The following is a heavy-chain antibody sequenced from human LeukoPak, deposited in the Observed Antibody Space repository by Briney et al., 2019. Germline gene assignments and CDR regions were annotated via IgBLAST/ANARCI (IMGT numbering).Heavy chain of an antibody. CDR2: ISSSGRTI. V-gene: IGHV3-11*01. CDR3: ARDLWGSSSFYLEV. CDR1: GITISNYY. Sequence: PGGSLRLSCAASGITISNYYMTWIRQAPGKGLEWISYISSSGRTIYYADSVKGRFTISRDNAKNSLSLHMNSLRAEDTAVYFCARDLWGSSSFYLEVWGQGTTVTVSS. D-gene: IGHD6-6*01. J-gene: IGHJ6*02.